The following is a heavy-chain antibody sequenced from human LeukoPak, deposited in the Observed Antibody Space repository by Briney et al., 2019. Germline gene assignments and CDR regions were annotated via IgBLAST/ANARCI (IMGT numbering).Heavy chain of an antibody. CDR2: IIPIFGTA. CDR3: ARAEGSSWYYAFDI. CDR1: GGTFSSYA. D-gene: IGHD6-13*01. V-gene: IGHV1-69*13. Sequence: EASVKVSCKASGGTFSSYAISWVRQAPGQGLEWMGGIIPIFGTASYAQKFQGRVTITADESTSTAYMELSSLRSEDTAVYYCARAEGSSWYYAFDIWGQGTMVTVSS. J-gene: IGHJ3*02.